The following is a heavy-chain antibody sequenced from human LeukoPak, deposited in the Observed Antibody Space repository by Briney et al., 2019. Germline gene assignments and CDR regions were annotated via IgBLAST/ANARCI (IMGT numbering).Heavy chain of an antibody. J-gene: IGHJ5*02. CDR2: IYYSGST. CDR1: GGSISSSSYY. Sequence: SETLSLTCTVSGGSISSSSYYWGWSRQPPGKGLEWIGSIYYSGSTYYNPSLKSRVTISVDTSKNQFSLKLSSVTAADTAVYYCAGSYRGINWFDPWGQGTLVTVSS. V-gene: IGHV4-39*01. CDR3: AGSYRGINWFDP. D-gene: IGHD3-16*01.